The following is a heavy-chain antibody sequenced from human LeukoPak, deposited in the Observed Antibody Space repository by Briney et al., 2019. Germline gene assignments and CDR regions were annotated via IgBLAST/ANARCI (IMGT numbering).Heavy chain of an antibody. J-gene: IGHJ3*02. D-gene: IGHD3-3*01. V-gene: IGHV2-70*11. CDR3: ARMQSAYDAFDI. CDR2: IDWDDDK. Sequence: SGPTLVNPTQTLTLTRTFSGFSLSTNGMCVSWIRQPPGTALEWLARIDWDDDKYYSTSLKTRLTISKDTSKNQVVLTMTNVDPVDTATYYCARMQSAYDAFDIWGQGTLVTVSS. CDR1: GFSLSTNGMC.